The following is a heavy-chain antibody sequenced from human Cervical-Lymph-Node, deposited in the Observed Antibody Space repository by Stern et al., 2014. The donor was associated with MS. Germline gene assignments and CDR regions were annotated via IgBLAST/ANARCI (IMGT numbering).Heavy chain of an antibody. Sequence: QVQLMQSGAEVKKPGASVKVSCKASGYTFTSYAIHWVRQAPGQRLEWMGWVRAGQGDTRYSQKFQGRVTITRDTSATTAYMELSSLRSEDTAEYYCARSEEGRATDYWGQGTLVTVSS. CDR3: ARSEEGRATDY. V-gene: IGHV1-3*01. CDR1: GYTFTSYA. CDR2: VRAGQGDT. J-gene: IGHJ4*02.